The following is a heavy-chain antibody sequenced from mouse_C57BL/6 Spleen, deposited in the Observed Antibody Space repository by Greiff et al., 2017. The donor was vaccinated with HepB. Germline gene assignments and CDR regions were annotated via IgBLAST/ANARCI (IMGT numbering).Heavy chain of an antibody. D-gene: IGHD1-1*01. Sequence: QVQLQQPGAELVRPGSSVKLSCKASGYTFTSYWMHWVKQRPIQGLEWIGNIDPSDSETHYNQKFKDKATLTVDKSSSTAYMQLSSLTSEDSAVYYSARPHYYGSSYYFGYWGQGTTLTVSS. J-gene: IGHJ2*01. V-gene: IGHV1-52*01. CDR2: IDPSDSET. CDR3: ARPHYYGSSYYFGY. CDR1: GYTFTSYW.